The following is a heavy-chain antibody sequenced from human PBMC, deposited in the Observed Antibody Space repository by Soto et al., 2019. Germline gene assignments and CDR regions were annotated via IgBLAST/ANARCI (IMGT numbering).Heavy chain of an antibody. J-gene: IGHJ6*03. D-gene: IGHD6-6*01. V-gene: IGHV4-39*01. CDR1: GGSISSDTYY. CDR3: ARIPSISYYYYMDV. Sequence: PSDTLSLTCTVSGGSISSDTYYWGWIRQPPGKGLEWIGTIFYSGGTYYNPSLKSRVTISVDTSKNQFSLNLSSVTAADTAVYFCARIPSISYYYYMDVWGKGTTVTVSS. CDR2: IFYSGGT.